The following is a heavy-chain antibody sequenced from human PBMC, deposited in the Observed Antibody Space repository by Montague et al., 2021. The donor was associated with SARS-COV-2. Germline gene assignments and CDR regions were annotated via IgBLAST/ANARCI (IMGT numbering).Heavy chain of an antibody. Sequence: PALVNPTQTLTLTCSFSGFSLSTGGVGVDWIRQSPGKGLEWLGVIFWDDEKRYNPTLKTRLTISKGTSQNQVVVTLTDMGPADTATYFCAHQYYDYVWGSYRPDYFDYWGQGTLVTVSS. V-gene: IGHV2-5*02. D-gene: IGHD3-16*02. CDR1: GFSLSTGGVG. J-gene: IGHJ4*02. CDR3: AHQYYDYVWGSYRPDYFDY. CDR2: IFWDDEK.